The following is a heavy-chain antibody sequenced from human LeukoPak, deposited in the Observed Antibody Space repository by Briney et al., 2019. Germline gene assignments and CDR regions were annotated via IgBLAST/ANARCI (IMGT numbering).Heavy chain of an antibody. CDR3: AKATRRGAAIGAFDI. D-gene: IGHD2-2*01. CDR2: ISWNSGSI. J-gene: IGHJ3*02. Sequence: TGGSLRLSCAASGFTVSSNYMNWVRQAPGKGLEWVSGISWNSGSIGYADSVKGRFTISRDNAKNSLYLQMNSLRAEDMALYYCAKATRRGAAIGAFDIWGQGTMVTVSS. CDR1: GFTVSSNY. V-gene: IGHV3-9*03.